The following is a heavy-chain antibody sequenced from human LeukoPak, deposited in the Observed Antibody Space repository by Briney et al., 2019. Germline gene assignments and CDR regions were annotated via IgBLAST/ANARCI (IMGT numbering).Heavy chain of an antibody. J-gene: IGHJ4*02. CDR3: ARHGGQLVLGGLLDY. D-gene: IGHD6-13*01. Sequence: PSETLSLTCTVSGGSITSTSYYWGWIRQPPGKGLEWIGSIYYSGTTYYSPSLKSRVTISVDTSKKQFSLKLNSVTAADTAMYYCARHGGQLVLGGLLDYWGQGTLVTVSS. CDR1: GGSITSTSYY. V-gene: IGHV4-39*01. CDR2: IYYSGTT.